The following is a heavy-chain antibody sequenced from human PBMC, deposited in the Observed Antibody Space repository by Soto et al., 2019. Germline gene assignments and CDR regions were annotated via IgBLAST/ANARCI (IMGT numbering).Heavy chain of an antibody. Sequence: EVQLVESGGGLGKPGGSLRLSCAASGFTFDTYTMNWVRQAPGKGLEWVSSIDTTSNYIYYADSVKGRFTVSRDNAKKTLYLQMNSLRAGETAVYYWARESFYRGCYGEWGQGTLVTVSS. V-gene: IGHV3-21*01. J-gene: IGHJ4*02. CDR2: IDTTSNYI. CDR1: GFTFDTYT. CDR3: ARESFYRGCYGE. D-gene: IGHD1-26*01.